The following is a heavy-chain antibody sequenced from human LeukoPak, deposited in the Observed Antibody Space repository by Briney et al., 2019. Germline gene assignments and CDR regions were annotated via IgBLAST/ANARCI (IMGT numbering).Heavy chain of an antibody. Sequence: AGGSLRLSCAAPGFSFSDYGMNWVRQAPGKGLEWVSVICASGGSTYYADSVKGRFTISRDNSKNTLYLQINSLRVEDTALYYCTKFSLRGTYSFDHWGQGTLVTVSS. CDR2: ICASGGST. CDR1: GFSFSDYG. J-gene: IGHJ4*02. V-gene: IGHV3-23*01. D-gene: IGHD1-26*01. CDR3: TKFSLRGTYSFDH.